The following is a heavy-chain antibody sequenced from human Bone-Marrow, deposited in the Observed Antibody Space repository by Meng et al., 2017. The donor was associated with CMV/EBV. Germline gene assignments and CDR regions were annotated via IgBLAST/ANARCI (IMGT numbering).Heavy chain of an antibody. CDR2: IYYTGST. J-gene: IGHJ4*02. CDR1: GGSINNTGYY. D-gene: IGHD1-26*01. Sequence: GSLRLSCTVSGGSINNTGYYWGWIRQSPGKGLEWIANIYYTGSTYYDLSLRSRVTISVDTSKSQFSLNLYSVTAADTAVYYCAREQWELLGAFAFWGQGILVNVSS. V-gene: IGHV4-39*07. CDR3: AREQWELLGAFAF.